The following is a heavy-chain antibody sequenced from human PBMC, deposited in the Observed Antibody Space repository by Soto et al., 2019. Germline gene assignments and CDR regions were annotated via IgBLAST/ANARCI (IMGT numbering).Heavy chain of an antibody. J-gene: IGHJ4*02. CDR3: ASTIPSSSWYDY. D-gene: IGHD6-13*01. CDR2: IDPSDSYT. CDR1: GYSFTSYW. Sequence: PGESLTISCKGSGYSFTSYWIGWVRQMPGKGLEWMGRIDPSDSYTNYSPSFQGHVTISADKSISTAYLQWSSLKASDTAMYYCASTIPSSSWYDYWGQGTLVTVSS. V-gene: IGHV5-10-1*01.